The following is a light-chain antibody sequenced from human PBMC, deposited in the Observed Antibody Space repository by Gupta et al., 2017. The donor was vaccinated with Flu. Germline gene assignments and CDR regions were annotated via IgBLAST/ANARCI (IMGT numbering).Light chain of an antibody. CDR3: QVWDSRSDHYV. J-gene: IGLJ1*01. CDR1: DIGGKS. Sequence: GNTASISCGGDDIGGKSVHWYQQKPGQAPVLVAYDDSVRPSGIPDRFSGSNSGGTATLLINRVEAGDEADYYCQVWDSRSDHYVFGTGTKVSVL. V-gene: IGLV3-21*03. CDR2: DDS.